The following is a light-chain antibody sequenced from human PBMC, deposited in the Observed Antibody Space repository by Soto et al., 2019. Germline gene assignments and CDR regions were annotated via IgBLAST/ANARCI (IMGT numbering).Light chain of an antibody. Sequence: QTVLTQPASVSGSPGQSITISCTGTSSDVGGYNYVSWYQQHPGKAPKLMIYDVSIRPSGVSNRFSGSKSGNTASLTISGLQAEDEADYYCSSYTSSSTLAVFGTGTKVTVL. J-gene: IGLJ1*01. CDR3: SSYTSSSTLAV. CDR2: DVS. V-gene: IGLV2-14*01. CDR1: SSDVGGYNY.